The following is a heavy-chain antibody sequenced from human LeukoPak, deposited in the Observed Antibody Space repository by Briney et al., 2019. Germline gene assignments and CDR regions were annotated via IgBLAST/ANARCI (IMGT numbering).Heavy chain of an antibody. CDR1: GYSISSGYY. D-gene: IGHD6-13*01. CDR2: IYHSGSA. CDR3: ARWLPAAGYSFDY. V-gene: IGHV4-38-2*01. Sequence: SETLSLTCVVSGYSISSGYYWGWIRQPPGKGLEWIANIYHSGSAYYNPSLKSRVTTSLDTSKNQFSLNLTSVTAADTAVYYCARWLPAAGYSFDYWGQGTLVTVSS. J-gene: IGHJ4*02.